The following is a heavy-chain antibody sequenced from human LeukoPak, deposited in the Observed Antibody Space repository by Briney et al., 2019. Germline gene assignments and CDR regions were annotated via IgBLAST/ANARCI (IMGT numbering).Heavy chain of an antibody. J-gene: IGHJ4*02. CDR3: AKGPSFDY. Sequence: KTGGSLRLSCAASGFTFSSYAMSWVRQAPGKGLEWVSSISSSSSYIYYADSVKGRFTISRDNAKNSLYLQMNSLRAEDTAVYYCAKGPSFDYWGQGTLVTVSS. CDR1: GFTFSSYA. V-gene: IGHV3-21*01. CDR2: ISSSSSYI.